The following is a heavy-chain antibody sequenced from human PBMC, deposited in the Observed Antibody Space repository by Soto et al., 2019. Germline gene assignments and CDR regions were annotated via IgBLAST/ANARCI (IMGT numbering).Heavy chain of an antibody. CDR2: IIPIFGTA. V-gene: IGHV1-69*13. CDR1: GCTFSSYA. CDR3: ARTRQQHGPFRFDY. J-gene: IGHJ4*02. Sequence: GASVKVSSKASGCTFSSYAISWVRQAPGQGLEWMGGIIPIFGTANYAQKFQGRVTITADESTSTAYMELSSLRSEDTAVYYCARTRQQHGPFRFDYWGQGTLVTVSS. D-gene: IGHD6-13*01.